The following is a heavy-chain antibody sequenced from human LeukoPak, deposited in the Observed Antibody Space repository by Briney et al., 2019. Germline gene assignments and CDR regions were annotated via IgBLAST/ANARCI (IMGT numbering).Heavy chain of an antibody. V-gene: IGHV4-59*01. D-gene: IGHD6-19*01. Sequence: PSETLSLTCTVSGGSISSYYWSWIRQPPGKGLEWIGYIYYSGSTNYNPSLKSRVTISVDTSKNQFSLKLSSVTAADTAVYYCAGGNGQWLVPISLDYWGQGTLVTVSS. J-gene: IGHJ4*02. CDR2: IYYSGST. CDR1: GGSISSYY. CDR3: AGGNGQWLVPISLDY.